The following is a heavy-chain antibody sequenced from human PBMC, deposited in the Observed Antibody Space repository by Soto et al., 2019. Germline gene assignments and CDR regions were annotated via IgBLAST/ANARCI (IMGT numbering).Heavy chain of an antibody. CDR3: VKDGDYYDSSGDYDEGYFDS. CDR1: GFTFSSYV. J-gene: IGHJ4*02. Sequence: GGSLRLSCSASGFTFSSYVMHWVRQAPGKGLEFVSAISSDGGRTYYADSVKGRFTVSRDNSKNTLYFQMSSLRTEDTAVYYCVKDGDYYDSSGDYDEGYFDSWGQGT. D-gene: IGHD3-22*01. CDR2: ISSDGGRT. V-gene: IGHV3-64D*06.